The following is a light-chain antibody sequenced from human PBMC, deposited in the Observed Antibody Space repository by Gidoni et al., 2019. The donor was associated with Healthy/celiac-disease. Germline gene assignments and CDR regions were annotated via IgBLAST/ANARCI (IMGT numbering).Light chain of an antibody. CDR1: QSVSSY. Sequence: DIVSTQSPATLSLSPGERATLSCRASQSVSSYLAWYQQKPGQAPRLLIYDASNRATGIPARFSGSGSGTDFTLTISFLEPEDFAVYYCQQRSNWPPMYTFGQGTKLEI. CDR2: DAS. V-gene: IGKV3-11*01. J-gene: IGKJ2*01. CDR3: QQRSNWPPMYT.